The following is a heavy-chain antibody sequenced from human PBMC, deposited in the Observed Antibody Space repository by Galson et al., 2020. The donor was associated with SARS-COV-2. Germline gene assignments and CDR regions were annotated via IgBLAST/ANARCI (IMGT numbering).Heavy chain of an antibody. CDR2: ISLSGTTI. Sequence: LSLTCAASGFTFTDAHMTWIRQAPGKGPEWVSYISLSGTTIFYADSVRGRFTISRDNAKNSLYLQMSSLRAEDTAVYYCARESWGSLDPWGQGTLVTVSS. CDR1: GFTFTDAH. J-gene: IGHJ5*02. V-gene: IGHV3-11*01. CDR3: ARESWGSLDP. D-gene: IGHD3-16*01.